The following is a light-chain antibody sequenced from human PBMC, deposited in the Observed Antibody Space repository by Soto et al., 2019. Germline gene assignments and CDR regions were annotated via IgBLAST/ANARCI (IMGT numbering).Light chain of an antibody. CDR1: SSDVGGYNY. Sequence: QSVLTQPASVSGSPGQSITISCTGTSSDVGGYNYVSWYQQHPGKAPKLMIYDVSNRPSGVSNRFSGSKSGNTASLTISGLQAEDEADYYGSSYTSSSTLRYVFGTGTQLTVL. CDR2: DVS. CDR3: SSYTSSSTLRYV. J-gene: IGLJ1*01. V-gene: IGLV2-14*01.